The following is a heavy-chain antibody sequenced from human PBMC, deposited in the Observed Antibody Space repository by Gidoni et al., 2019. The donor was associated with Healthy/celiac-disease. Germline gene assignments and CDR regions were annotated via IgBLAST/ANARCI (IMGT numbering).Heavy chain of an antibody. Sequence: EVQLVEYGGGLVKPGGSLRPSCPASGSPFSNAWFGWARQAPGMGLDRQGPGKGLGWVGRIKSKTDGGTTDYAAPVKGRFTISRDDSKNTLYLQMNSLKTEDTAVYYCTTRPMITFGGVINDYWGQGTLVTVSS. V-gene: IGHV3-15*01. CDR2: IKSKTDGGTT. J-gene: IGHJ4*02. CDR1: GSPFSNAW. D-gene: IGHD3-16*02. CDR3: TTRPMITFGGVINDY.